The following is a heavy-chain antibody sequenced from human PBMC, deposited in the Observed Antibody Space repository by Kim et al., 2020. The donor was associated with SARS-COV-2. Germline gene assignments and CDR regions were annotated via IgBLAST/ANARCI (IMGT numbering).Heavy chain of an antibody. CDR2: SYT. CDR3: ARSGDGLDY. D-gene: IGHD7-27*01. J-gene: IGHJ4*02. V-gene: IGHV3-11*06. Sequence: SYTHYADSVKGRFTISRDNAKNSLYLQMNSLRAEDTAVYYCARSGDGLDYWGQGTLVTVSS.